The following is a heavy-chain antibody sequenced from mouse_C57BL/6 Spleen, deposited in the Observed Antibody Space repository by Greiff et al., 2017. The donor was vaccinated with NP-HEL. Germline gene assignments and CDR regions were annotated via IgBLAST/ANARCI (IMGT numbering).Heavy chain of an antibody. CDR1: GYTFTSYG. D-gene: IGHD1-1*01. CDR3: ARGNYYGSSYVRGYAMDY. J-gene: IGHJ4*01. V-gene: IGHV1-81*01. CDR2: IYPRSGNT. Sequence: VHLVESGAELARPGASVKLSCKASGYTFTSYGISWVKQRTGQGLEWIGEIYPRSGNTYYNEKFKGKATLTADKSSSTAYMELRSLTSEDPAVYFCARGNYYGSSYVRGYAMDYWGQGTSVTVSS.